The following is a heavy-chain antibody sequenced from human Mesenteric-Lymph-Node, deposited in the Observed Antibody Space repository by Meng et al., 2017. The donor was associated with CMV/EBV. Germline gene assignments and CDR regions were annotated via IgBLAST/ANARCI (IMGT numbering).Heavy chain of an antibody. Sequence: GESLKISCAASGFTFSSYAMSWVRQAPGKGLEWVSAISGSGGSTYYADSVKGRFTISRDNSKNTLYLQMNSLRAEDTAVYYCAKAILRPYCSGGSCYGLPGYFDYWGQGTLVTVSS. J-gene: IGHJ4*02. CDR1: GFTFSSYA. CDR2: ISGSGGST. V-gene: IGHV3-23*01. D-gene: IGHD2-15*01. CDR3: AKAILRPYCSGGSCYGLPGYFDY.